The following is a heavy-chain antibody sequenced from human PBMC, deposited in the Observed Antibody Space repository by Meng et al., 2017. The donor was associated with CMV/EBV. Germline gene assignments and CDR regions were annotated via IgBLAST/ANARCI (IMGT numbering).Heavy chain of an antibody. CDR2: IYYSGST. CDR3: ARDQCCSSTSGYTGPPGN. D-gene: IGHD2-2*02. Sequence: SETLSLTCTVSGGSISSSSYYWGWLRQPPGKGLEWIGSIYYSGSTYYNQSLKSRVTISVDTSKNQFSLKLSSVTAAATAAYYCARDQCCSSTSGYTGPPGNWGQGTLVTVSS. J-gene: IGHJ4*02. CDR1: GGSISSSSYY. V-gene: IGHV4-39*07.